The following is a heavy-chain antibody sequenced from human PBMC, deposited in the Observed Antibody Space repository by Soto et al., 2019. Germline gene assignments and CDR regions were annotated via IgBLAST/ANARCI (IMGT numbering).Heavy chain of an antibody. CDR1: GYTFTGYY. D-gene: IGHD3-16*02. V-gene: IGHV1-2*04. CDR2: INPNSGGT. CDR3: ARDRPVMNDYVWGSYRAFDY. Sequence: VSCKASGYTFTGYYMHWVRQAPGQGLEWMGWINPNSGGTSYAQKLQGWVTMTRDTSMSTAYMELSRLRSDDTAVYYCARDRPVMNDYVWGSYRAFDYWGQGTLVTVSS. J-gene: IGHJ4*02.